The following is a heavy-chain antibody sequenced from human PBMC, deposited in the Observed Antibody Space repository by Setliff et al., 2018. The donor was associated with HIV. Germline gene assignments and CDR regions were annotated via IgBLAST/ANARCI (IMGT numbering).Heavy chain of an antibody. CDR3: ARGSRNYYGSGALDY. Sequence: SETLSLTCTVSGGSISSGSYYWSWIRQPAGKGLELIGRIYISGSTNYNPSLKNRVTISVDTSKKQFSLKLSSVTAADTAGYHCARGSRNYYGSGALDYWGQGTLVTVSS. CDR1: GGSISSGSYY. CDR2: IYISGST. J-gene: IGHJ4*02. D-gene: IGHD3-10*01. V-gene: IGHV4-61*02.